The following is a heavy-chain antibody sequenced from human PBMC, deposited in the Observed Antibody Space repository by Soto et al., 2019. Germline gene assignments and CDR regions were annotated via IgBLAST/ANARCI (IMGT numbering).Heavy chain of an antibody. CDR3: ARDPRGCSGGSGSGGS. V-gene: IGHV3-66*01. CDR2: IYSGGST. CDR1: GFTVSSNY. D-gene: IGHD2-15*01. J-gene: IGHJ4*02. Sequence: EVQLVESGGGLVQPGGSLRLSCAASGFTVSSNYMSWVRQAPGKGLEWVSVIYSGGSTYYADSVKGRFTISRDNSKNTLYRQMNSLRAEDTAVYYCARDPRGCSGGSGSGGSWGQGTLVTVSS.